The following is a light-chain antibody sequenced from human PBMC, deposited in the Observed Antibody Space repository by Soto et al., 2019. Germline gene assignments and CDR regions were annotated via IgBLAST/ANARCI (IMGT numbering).Light chain of an antibody. V-gene: IGKV1-17*02. CDR1: QGIRND. CDR2: AAS. J-gene: IGKJ2*01. Sequence: DIPMTQSPSSLSASVGDRVAITCRASQGIRNDLAWFQQKPGEAPKRLIYAASSLQSGVPSRFSGNGSGTDFTLTIGNLQSEDFATYYCLQHNDYPYTFGQGTKLEIK. CDR3: LQHNDYPYT.